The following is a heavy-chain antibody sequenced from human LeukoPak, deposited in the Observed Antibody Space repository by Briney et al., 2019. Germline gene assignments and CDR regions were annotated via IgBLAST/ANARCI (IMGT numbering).Heavy chain of an antibody. D-gene: IGHD1-14*01. CDR2: INPNSGGT. J-gene: IGHJ4*02. CDR3: ARWTRTVVYYFDY. CDR1: GYSFNGYF. Sequence: ASVKVSCKASGYSFNGYFIHWVRQAPGQGLEWMGWINPNSGGTNYAQRFQGRVTMTRDTSISTAYMELNRLTSDDTAVYYCARWTRTVVYYFDYWGQGTLVTVSS. V-gene: IGHV1-2*02.